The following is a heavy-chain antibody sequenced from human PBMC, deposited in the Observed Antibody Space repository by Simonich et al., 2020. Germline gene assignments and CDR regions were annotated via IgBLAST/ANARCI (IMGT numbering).Heavy chain of an antibody. J-gene: IGHJ6*03. D-gene: IGHD3-3*01. V-gene: IGHV1-2*02. CDR3: ARGGVQYYYYYMDV. Sequence: QVQLVQSGAEVKKPGASVKVSCKASGYTFTGYYMHWVRQAPGQGLGWRGWINPKTSGTNYAQKFQGRVTMTRETSISTAYMGLSRLRSDDTAVYYCARGGVQYYYYYMDVWGKGTTVTVSS. CDR1: GYTFTGYY. CDR2: INPKTSGT.